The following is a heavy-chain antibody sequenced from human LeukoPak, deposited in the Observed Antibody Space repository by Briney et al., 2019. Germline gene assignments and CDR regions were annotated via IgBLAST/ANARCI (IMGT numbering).Heavy chain of an antibody. CDR1: GGSISSSSYY. V-gene: IGHV4-39*01. Sequence: PSETLSLTCTVSGGSISSSSYYWGWIRQPPGKGLEWIGSIYYSGSTYYNPSLKSRVTISVDTSKNQFSLKLSSVTAADTAVYYCASRGYSGYASFDYWGQGTLVTVSS. D-gene: IGHD5-12*01. J-gene: IGHJ4*02. CDR3: ASRGYSGYASFDY. CDR2: IYYSGST.